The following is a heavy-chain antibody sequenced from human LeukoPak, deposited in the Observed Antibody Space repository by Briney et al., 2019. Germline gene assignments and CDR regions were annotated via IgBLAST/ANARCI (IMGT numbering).Heavy chain of an antibody. V-gene: IGHV1-46*01. Sequence: ASVKVSYKASGYTFTSYYMHWVRQAPGQGLEWMGIINPSGGSTSYAQKFQGWVTMTRDTSISTAYMELSRLRSDDTAVYYCARGESSGYYSSYYYHGMDVWGQGTTVTVSS. CDR1: GYTFTSYY. J-gene: IGHJ6*02. CDR3: ARGESSGYYSSYYYHGMDV. CDR2: INPSGGST. D-gene: IGHD3-22*01.